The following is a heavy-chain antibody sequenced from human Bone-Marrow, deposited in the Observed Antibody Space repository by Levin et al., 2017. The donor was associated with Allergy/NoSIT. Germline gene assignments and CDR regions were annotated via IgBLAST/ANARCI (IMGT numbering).Heavy chain of an antibody. J-gene: IGHJ4*02. CDR3: ARGGVVVPAAMKSQLDY. CDR1: GGSFSGYY. D-gene: IGHD2-2*01. V-gene: IGHV4-34*01. CDR2: INHSGST. Sequence: PSETLSLTCAVYGGSFSGYYWSWIRQPPGKGLEWIGEINHSGSTNYNPSLKSRVTISVDTSKNQFSLKLSSVTAADTAVYYCARGGVVVPAAMKSQLDYWGQGTLVTVSS.